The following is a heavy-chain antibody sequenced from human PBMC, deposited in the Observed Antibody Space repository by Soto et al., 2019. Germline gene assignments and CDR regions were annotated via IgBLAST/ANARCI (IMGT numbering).Heavy chain of an antibody. J-gene: IGHJ4*02. CDR3: TRLRGSFSDY. CDR2: IIPIFGTA. V-gene: IGHV1-69*01. D-gene: IGHD6-13*01. Sequence: QAPGQGLEWMGGIIPIFGTANYAQKFQGRVTITADESTSTAYMELSSLRSVDTAVYYCTRLRGSFSDYWGQGTLVIVSS.